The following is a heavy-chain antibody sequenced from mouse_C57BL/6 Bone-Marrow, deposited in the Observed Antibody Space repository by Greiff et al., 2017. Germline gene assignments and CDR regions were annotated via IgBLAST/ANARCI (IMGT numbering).Heavy chain of an antibody. J-gene: IGHJ2*01. V-gene: IGHV1-72*01. CDR3: AREGDYDGYLFDY. Sequence: VQLQQPGAELVKPGASVKLSCKASGYTFTSYWMHWVKQRPGRGLEWIGRIDPNSGGTKYNEKFKSQATLTVDKPSSTAYMQLSSLTSEASAVYYCAREGDYDGYLFDYWGQGTTLTVSS. CDR1: GYTFTSYW. D-gene: IGHD2-3*01. CDR2: IDPNSGGT.